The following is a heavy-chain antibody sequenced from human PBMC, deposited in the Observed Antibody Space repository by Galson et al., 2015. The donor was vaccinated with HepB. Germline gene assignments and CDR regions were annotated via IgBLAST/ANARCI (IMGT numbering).Heavy chain of an antibody. CDR3: ARWDYDILTGYHYYYGMDV. D-gene: IGHD3-9*01. CDR2: IYPGDSDT. J-gene: IGHJ6*02. Sequence: QSGAEVKKPGESLKISCKGSGYSFTSYWIGWVRQMPGKGLEWMGIIYPGDSDTRYSPSFQGQVTISADKSISTAYLQWSSLKASDTAMYYCARWDYDILTGYHYYYGMDVWGQGTTVTVSS. V-gene: IGHV5-51*01. CDR1: GYSFTSYW.